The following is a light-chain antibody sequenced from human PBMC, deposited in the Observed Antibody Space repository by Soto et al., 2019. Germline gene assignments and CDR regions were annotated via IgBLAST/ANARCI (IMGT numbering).Light chain of an antibody. J-gene: IGKJ1*01. CDR3: QRSYTILWT. Sequence: DIQMTQSPSSLSASLGDRVTITCRASQSIASYLNWYQQKPGKAPELLIYASSTLQSGVPSRFSGSGSGTEFTLTISSLQVEDFATYYCQRSYTILWTFGQGTKVDI. V-gene: IGKV1-39*01. CDR2: ASS. CDR1: QSIASY.